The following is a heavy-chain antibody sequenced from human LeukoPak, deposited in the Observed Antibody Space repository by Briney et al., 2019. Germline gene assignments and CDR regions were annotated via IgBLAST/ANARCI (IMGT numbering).Heavy chain of an antibody. V-gene: IGHV3-7*01. CDR1: GFTFSDYW. CDR2: IKEDGSDK. J-gene: IGHJ4*02. D-gene: IGHD2-8*01. Sequence: PGGSLRLSCAVSGFTFSDYWMSWVRQAPGRGLEWVARIKEDGSDKYYVDSVKGRFTISRDNAKNSLYLQLNSLRAEDTAVYYCASGRLIHHYWGQGTLVTVSS. CDR3: ASGRLIHHY.